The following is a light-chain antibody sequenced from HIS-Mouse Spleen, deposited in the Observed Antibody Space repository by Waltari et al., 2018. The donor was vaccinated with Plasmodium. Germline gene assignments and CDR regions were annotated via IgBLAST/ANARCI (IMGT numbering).Light chain of an antibody. J-gene: IGLJ2*01. CDR2: EVS. CDR3: SSYTSSSTRV. CDR1: SSDVGGYHY. Sequence: QSALTQPASVSGSPGQSITLSCPGTSSDVGGYHYVTWYQHHPGKAPKLMIYEVSNRPSGVSNRFSGSKSGNTASLTISGLQAEDEADYYCSSYTSSSTRVFGGGTKLTVL. V-gene: IGLV2-14*01.